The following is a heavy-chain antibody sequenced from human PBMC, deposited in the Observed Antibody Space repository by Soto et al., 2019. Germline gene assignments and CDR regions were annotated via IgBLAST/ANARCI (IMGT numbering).Heavy chain of an antibody. J-gene: IGHJ5*02. Sequence: ASVKVSCKASGFTFTTYAIHWLRQAPGQRPEWMGWINAGNGNTKYLDRFQGRVTITRDTSANIAYMELSSLRSEDTAVYYCARDMHAGFTHYFDPWGQGTLVTVSS. CDR3: ARDMHAGFTHYFDP. D-gene: IGHD1-26*01. V-gene: IGHV1-3*01. CDR2: INAGNGNT. CDR1: GFTFTTYA.